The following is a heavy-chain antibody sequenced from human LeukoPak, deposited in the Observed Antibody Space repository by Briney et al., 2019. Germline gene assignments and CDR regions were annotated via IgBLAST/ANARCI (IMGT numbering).Heavy chain of an antibody. CDR1: GDTLSINSAA. CDR2: TYYRSKWYN. J-gene: IGHJ4*02. V-gene: IGHV6-1*01. CDR3: ARDGGSYYRVYYFDY. D-gene: IGHD1-26*01. Sequence: SQTLSLTCAISGDTLSINSAACNSISPSPTRGLEWLGSTYYRSKWYNDYAVSVKSRITINPDTSKNQFSLQLNSVTPEDTAVYYCARDGGSYYRVYYFDYWGQGTLVTVSS.